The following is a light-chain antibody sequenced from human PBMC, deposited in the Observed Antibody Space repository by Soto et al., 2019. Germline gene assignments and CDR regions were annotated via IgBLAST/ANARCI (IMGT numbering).Light chain of an antibody. J-gene: IGKJ1*01. CDR2: GAS. Sequence: EIVMTQSPATLSVSPGERATLSCRASQSVSSNLAWYQQKPGHAPRLLIYGASTRATVIPAGFSGSGSGTEFTLTISSLQAEDFAVDYCQQYHSWPPTFGQGTKVEIK. V-gene: IGKV3-15*01. CDR3: QQYHSWPPT. CDR1: QSVSSN.